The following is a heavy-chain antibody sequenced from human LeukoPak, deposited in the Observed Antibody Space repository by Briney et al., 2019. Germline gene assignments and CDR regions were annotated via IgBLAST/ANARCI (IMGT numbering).Heavy chain of an antibody. D-gene: IGHD1-20*01. CDR2: VYHSGST. CDR3: VRFITGSIADY. V-gene: IGHV4-38-2*01. Sequence: PSETLSLTCAVSGYSISSGYHWGWIRQPPGKGLEWLGSVYHSGSTFYSPSLRSRVTMSVDTSQNQFSLMPSSVTATDTAVYYCVRFITGSIADYWGQGTLVTVSS. J-gene: IGHJ4*02. CDR1: GYSISSGYH.